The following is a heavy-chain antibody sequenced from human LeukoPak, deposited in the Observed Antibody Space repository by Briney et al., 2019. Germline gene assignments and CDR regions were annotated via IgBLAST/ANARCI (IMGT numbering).Heavy chain of an antibody. CDR2: IFYRSKWSN. V-gene: IGHV6-1*01. J-gene: IGHJ4*02. CDR3: ARGKYTSGSPFDY. D-gene: IGHD5-12*01. Sequence: SQTLSLTCVISGDSVSSNTATWNWIRQSPSRGLEWLGRIFYRSKWSNDFSPSLKRPMSINPDTSKNQFSLHLKYVTPEDTAVYYCARGKYTSGSPFDYWGQGTLVTVSS. CDR1: GDSVSSNTAT.